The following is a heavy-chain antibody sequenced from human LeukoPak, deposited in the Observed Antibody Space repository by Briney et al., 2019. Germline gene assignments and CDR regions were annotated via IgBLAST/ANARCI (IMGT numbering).Heavy chain of an antibody. CDR1: GGSISSGGYY. Sequence: PSETLSLTCTVSGGSISSGGYYWSWIRQPPGKGLEWIGYIYYSGSTNYNPSLKSRVTISVDTSKNQFSLKLSSVTAADTAVYYCARLLLWFGDLKAYVFDYWGQGTLVTVSS. D-gene: IGHD3-10*01. CDR2: IYYSGST. CDR3: ARLLLWFGDLKAYVFDY. V-gene: IGHV4-61*08. J-gene: IGHJ4*02.